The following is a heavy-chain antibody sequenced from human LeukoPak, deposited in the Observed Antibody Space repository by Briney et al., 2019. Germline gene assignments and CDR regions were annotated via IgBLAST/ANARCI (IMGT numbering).Heavy chain of an antibody. CDR3: IRVSQLYYFDS. D-gene: IGHD1-1*01. CDR2: IRMKANGSTT. J-gene: IGHJ4*02. Sequence: GGSLRLSCAASGFTFSNHYMDWVRQPPGKGLELVGRIRMKANGSTTEFATSVKGRFTISRDDSKNSLYLQMNSLTTEDTAVYYCIRVSQLYYFDSWGQGTLVTVSS. V-gene: IGHV3-72*01. CDR1: GFTFSNHY.